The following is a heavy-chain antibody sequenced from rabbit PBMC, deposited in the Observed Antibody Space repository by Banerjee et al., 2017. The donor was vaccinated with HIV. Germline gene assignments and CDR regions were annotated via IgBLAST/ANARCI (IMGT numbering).Heavy chain of an antibody. D-gene: IGHD4-2*01. CDR2: IYAGSGNT. V-gene: IGHV1S40*01. CDR3: ARGDAGSSWGLDL. Sequence: QSLEEYGGDLVKPRASLTLTCTASGFSFSSGYDMCWVRQAPGKGLEWIGYIYAGSGNTWYANWVNGRFTISKTSSTTVTLQLNSLTAADTATYFCARGDAGSSWGLDLWGPGTLVTVS. CDR1: GFSFSSGYD. J-gene: IGHJ4*01.